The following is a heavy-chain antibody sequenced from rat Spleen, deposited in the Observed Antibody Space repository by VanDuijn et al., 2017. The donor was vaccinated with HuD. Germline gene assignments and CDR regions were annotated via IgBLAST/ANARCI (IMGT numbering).Heavy chain of an antibody. Sequence: EVQLVESDGGLVQPGRSLKLSCAASGFTFSDYGMVWVRQAPTKGLEWVATISYGDSSGHSSTYYRDSVKGRFTISRDNAKSTLYLQMNSLRSEDTATYHSARRHYGYTDYFDYWGQGVMVTVSS. CDR2: ISYGDSSGHSST. J-gene: IGHJ2*01. V-gene: IGHV5-29*01. D-gene: IGHD1-4*01. CDR3: ARRHYGYTDYFDY. CDR1: GFTFSDYG.